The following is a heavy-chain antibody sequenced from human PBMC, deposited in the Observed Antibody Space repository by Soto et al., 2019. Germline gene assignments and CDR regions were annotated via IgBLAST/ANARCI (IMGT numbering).Heavy chain of an antibody. V-gene: IGHV4-30-2*01. D-gene: IGHD3-22*01. CDR3: AGSGSYNNSGMDV. Sequence: QLQLQESGSGLVKPSQTLSLTCAVSGGSISSGGYSWSWIRQPPGKGLEWIGYIYHSGSTYYNPSLKRRVTISVDRSKNQFSLKLSSVTAADTAVYYCAGSGSYNNSGMDVWGQGTTVTVSS. CDR1: GGSISSGGYS. J-gene: IGHJ6*02. CDR2: IYHSGST.